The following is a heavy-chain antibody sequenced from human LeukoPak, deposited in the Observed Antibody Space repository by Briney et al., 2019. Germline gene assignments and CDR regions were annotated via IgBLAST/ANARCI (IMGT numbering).Heavy chain of an antibody. CDR1: GDSISSSY. D-gene: IGHD2-15*01. CDR3: ARHPFATPFDR. CDR2: VFHTGDT. J-gene: IGHJ5*02. Sequence: SETLSLTCTVSGDSISSSYWGWVRQPPGKGLEWIGYVFHTGDTNSNPSLKSRVTVSLDTSKRQVSLRLTSVTAADTAVYYCARHPFATPFDRWGRGILVTVSS. V-gene: IGHV4-59*08.